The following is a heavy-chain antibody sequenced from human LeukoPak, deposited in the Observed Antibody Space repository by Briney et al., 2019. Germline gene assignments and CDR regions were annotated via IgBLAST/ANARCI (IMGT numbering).Heavy chain of an antibody. J-gene: IGHJ3*02. CDR1: GLPFSSCA. CDR2: ITDTGTT. CDR3: ARATEVRNVIGGALDI. D-gene: IGHD1-1*01. V-gene: IGHV3-23*01. Sequence: SGGSLRLSCAASGLPFSSCAMSWVRQAPGKGLEWVTSITDTGTTYYADSVKGRFTISRDNSKNTLYLQMNSLRAEDTAVYYCARATEVRNVIGGALDIWGQGTMVTVSS.